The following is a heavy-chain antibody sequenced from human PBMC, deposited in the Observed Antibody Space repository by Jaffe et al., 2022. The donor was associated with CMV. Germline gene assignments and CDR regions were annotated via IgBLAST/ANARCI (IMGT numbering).Heavy chain of an antibody. D-gene: IGHD3-16*01. CDR2: INHSGST. CDR1: GGSFSGYY. Sequence: QVQLQQWGAGLLKPSETLSLTCAVYGGSFSGYYWSWIRQPPGKGLEWIGEINHSGSTNYNPSLKSRVTISVDTSKNQFSLKLSSVTAADTAVYYCASESRGRGPTQVYYYYMDVWGKGTTVTVSS. V-gene: IGHV4-34*01. CDR3: ASESRGRGPTQVYYYYMDV. J-gene: IGHJ6*03.